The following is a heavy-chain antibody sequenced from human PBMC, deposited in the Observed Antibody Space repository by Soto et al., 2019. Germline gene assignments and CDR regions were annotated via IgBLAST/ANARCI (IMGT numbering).Heavy chain of an antibody. CDR1: GGSFSGYY. V-gene: IGHV4-34*01. CDR3: ARGKLGVVVPAAAQYSNYYYYYMDV. J-gene: IGHJ6*03. Sequence: SETLSLTCAVYGGSFSGYYWSWIRQPPGKGLEWIGEINHSGSTNYNPSLKSRVTISVDTSKNQFSLKLSSVTAADTAVYYCARGKLGVVVPAAAQYSNYYYYYMDVWGKGTTVTVSS. CDR2: INHSGST. D-gene: IGHD2-2*01.